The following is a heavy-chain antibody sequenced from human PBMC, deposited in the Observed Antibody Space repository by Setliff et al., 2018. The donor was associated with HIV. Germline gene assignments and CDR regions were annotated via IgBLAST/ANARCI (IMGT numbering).Heavy chain of an antibody. V-gene: IGHV4-34*01. CDR1: GETFSGYY. Sequence: SETLSLTCAVYGETFSGYYWSWIRQTPGKGLEWIGEINHGGITNSNPSLMSRVTISVDTSKNLFSLKMSSVTAADTAIYYCARQIETYYYASSGYPAYFDYWGQGTLVTVSS. J-gene: IGHJ4*02. CDR2: INHGGIT. CDR3: ARQIETYYYASSGYPAYFDY. D-gene: IGHD3-22*01.